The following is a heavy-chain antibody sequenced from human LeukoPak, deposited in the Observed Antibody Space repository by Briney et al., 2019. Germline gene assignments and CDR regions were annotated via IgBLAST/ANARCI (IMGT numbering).Heavy chain of an antibody. V-gene: IGHV3-21*01. J-gene: IGHJ4*02. CDR2: ISSSSSYI. Sequence: PGGSLTLSCAAYRFTFSSYSINWVRQAPGKGLEWVSSISSSSSYIYYADSVKGRFTISRDNAKNSLYLQMNSLRAADTAVYYCASAYSSSPGLFDYGGQGTLVTVSS. CDR3: ASAYSSSPGLFDY. D-gene: IGHD6-6*01. CDR1: RFTFSSYS.